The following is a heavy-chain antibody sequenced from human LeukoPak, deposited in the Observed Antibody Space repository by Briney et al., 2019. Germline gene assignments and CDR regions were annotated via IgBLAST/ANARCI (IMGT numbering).Heavy chain of an antibody. Sequence: PSETLSLTCTVSGGSISSSSYYWGWIRQPPGKGLEWIGSIYYSGSTYYNPSLKSRVTISVDTSKNQFSLKLSSVTAADTAVYYCARGPPMGARIDYWGQGTLVTVSS. V-gene: IGHV4-39*07. CDR1: GGSISSSSYY. J-gene: IGHJ4*02. CDR2: IYYSGST. CDR3: ARGPPMGARIDY. D-gene: IGHD1-26*01.